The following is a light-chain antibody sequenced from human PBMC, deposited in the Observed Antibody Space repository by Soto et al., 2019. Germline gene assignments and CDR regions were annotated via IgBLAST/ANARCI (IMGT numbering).Light chain of an antibody. J-gene: IGLJ2*01. Sequence: QPVLTQPPSVSGAPGQRVTISCTGSSSNIGAGYDVHWYQQLPGTAPKLLIYGNSNRPSWVPDRFSGSKSGTSASLAITGLQAEDEAEYYCQSYDSSLSAVVFGGGTKLTVL. CDR3: QSYDSSLSAVV. CDR1: SSNIGAGYD. CDR2: GNS. V-gene: IGLV1-40*01.